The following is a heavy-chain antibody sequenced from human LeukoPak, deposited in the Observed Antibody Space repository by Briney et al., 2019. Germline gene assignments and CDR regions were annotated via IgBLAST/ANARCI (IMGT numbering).Heavy chain of an antibody. J-gene: IGHJ5*02. CDR1: GFTFSSYE. CDR2: ISSSGSTI. V-gene: IGHV3-48*03. CDR3: AREKVNWFDP. Sequence: PGGSLTPSCAASGFTFSSYEMNWVRQAPGKGLEWVSYISSSGSTIQYADSVKGRFTISRDNAKNSLYLQMNSLRAEDTAVYYCAREKVNWFDPWGQGTLVTVSS.